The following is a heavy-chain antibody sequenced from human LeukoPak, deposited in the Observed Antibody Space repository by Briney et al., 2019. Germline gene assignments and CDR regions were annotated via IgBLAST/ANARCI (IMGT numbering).Heavy chain of an antibody. CDR1: GFTFSTYT. J-gene: IGHJ4*02. CDR3: ARDLAD. D-gene: IGHD3-16*01. Sequence: GGSLRLSCAASGFTFSTYTMNWVRQAPGKGLEWVSVIYSGGSTYYADSVKGRFTISRDNSKNTLYLQMNSLRAEDTAVYHCARDLADWGQGTLVTVYS. CDR2: IYSGGST. V-gene: IGHV3-53*01.